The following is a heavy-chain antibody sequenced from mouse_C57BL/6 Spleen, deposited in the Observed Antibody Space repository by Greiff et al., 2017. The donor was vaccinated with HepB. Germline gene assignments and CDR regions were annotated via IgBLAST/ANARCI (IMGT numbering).Heavy chain of an antibody. CDR2: IYPGDGDT. CDR3: ARVRDYDDGYYAMDY. Sequence: LVESGAELVKPGASVKISCKASGYAFSSYWMNWVKQRPGKGLEWIGQIYPGDGDTNYNGKFKGKATLTADKSSSTAYMQLSSLTSEDSAVYFCARVRDYDDGYYAMDYWGQGTSVTVSS. D-gene: IGHD2-4*01. J-gene: IGHJ4*01. V-gene: IGHV1-80*01. CDR1: GYAFSSYW.